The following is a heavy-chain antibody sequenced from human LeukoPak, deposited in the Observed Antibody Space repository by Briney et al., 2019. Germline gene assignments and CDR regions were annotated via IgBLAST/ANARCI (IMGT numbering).Heavy chain of an antibody. CDR2: INHSGGT. J-gene: IGHJ6*03. CDR3: ARGGGYYDFWSGYYYYMDV. D-gene: IGHD3-3*01. Sequence: SETLSLTCAVYGGSFSGYYWSWIRQPPGKGLEWIGEINHSGGTNYNPSLKSRVTISVDTSKNQFSLKLSSVTAADTAVYYCARGGGYYDFWSGYYYYMDVWGKGTTVTVSS. V-gene: IGHV4-34*01. CDR1: GGSFSGYY.